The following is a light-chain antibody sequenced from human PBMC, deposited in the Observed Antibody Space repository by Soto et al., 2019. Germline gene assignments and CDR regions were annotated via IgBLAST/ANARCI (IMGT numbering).Light chain of an antibody. J-gene: IGKJ2*01. V-gene: IGKV3-20*01. Sequence: EIVLTQSPGALSLSPGKRATLSCRASQSVSSSYLAWYQQRPGQAPRLLIYGASRRATGIPDRFSGSGSGTDFTLTISRLEPEDFAVYYCQQYGSSPRTFGQGTKLEI. CDR3: QQYGSSPRT. CDR2: GAS. CDR1: QSVSSSY.